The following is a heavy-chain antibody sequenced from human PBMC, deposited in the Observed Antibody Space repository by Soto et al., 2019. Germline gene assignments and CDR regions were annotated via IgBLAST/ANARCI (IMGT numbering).Heavy chain of an antibody. D-gene: IGHD3-3*01. V-gene: IGHV3-33*01. J-gene: IGHJ3*02. CDR1: GFTFSSYG. CDR3: ARDAIFGVVIDAFDI. Sequence: GGSLRLSCAASGFTFSSYGMHWVRQAPGKGLEWVAVIWYDGSNKYYADSVKGRFTISRDNSKNTLYLQMNSLRAEDTAVYYCARDAIFGVVIDAFDIWGQGTMVTVSS. CDR2: IWYDGSNK.